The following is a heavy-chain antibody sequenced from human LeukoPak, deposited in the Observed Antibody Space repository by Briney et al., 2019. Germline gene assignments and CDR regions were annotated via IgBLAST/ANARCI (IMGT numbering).Heavy chain of an antibody. CDR3: ARVDYYGSGSYDY. J-gene: IGHJ4*02. CDR2: IIPILGIA. CDR1: GGTFSSYA. V-gene: IGHV1-69*04. D-gene: IGHD3-10*01. Sequence: ASVKVSCKASGGTFSSYAISWVRQAPGQGLEWMGRIIPILGIANYAQKFQGRVTITADKSTSTAYMELSSLRSEDTAVYYCARVDYYGSGSYDYWGQGALVTVSS.